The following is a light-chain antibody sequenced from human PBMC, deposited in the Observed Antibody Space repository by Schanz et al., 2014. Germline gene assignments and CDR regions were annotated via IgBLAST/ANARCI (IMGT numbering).Light chain of an antibody. Sequence: DIVMTQSPDSLAVSLGERATINCKSSQSVLYSSNNKNYLAWYQQKPGQPPKLLIYWASTRESGVPDRFSGSGSGTDFTLTISSLQAEDVAVYYCRHCGTSPWTFGQGTKVEIK. V-gene: IGKV4-1*01. CDR1: QSVLYSSNNKNY. J-gene: IGKJ1*01. CDR3: RHCGTSPWT. CDR2: WAS.